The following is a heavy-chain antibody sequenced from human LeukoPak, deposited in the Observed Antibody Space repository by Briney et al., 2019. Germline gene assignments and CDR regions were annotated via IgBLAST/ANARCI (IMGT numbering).Heavy chain of an antibody. CDR1: GGSMNSGDYY. CDR2: IYYSGST. Sequence: SQTLSLTCTVSGGSMNSGDYYWSWIRQPPGKGLEWIGYIYYSGSTYHNPSLKSRVTISVDTSKNQFSLKLSSVTAADTAVYYCARGYSSGYYFNYWGQGTLVTVSS. CDR3: ARGYSSGYYFNY. J-gene: IGHJ4*02. V-gene: IGHV4-30-4*01. D-gene: IGHD3-22*01.